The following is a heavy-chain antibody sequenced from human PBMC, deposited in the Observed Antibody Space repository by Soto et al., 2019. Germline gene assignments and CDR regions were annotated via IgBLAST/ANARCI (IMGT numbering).Heavy chain of an antibody. J-gene: IGHJ4*02. CDR2: IRTKTNNYAT. CDR1: GFTLSGSG. D-gene: IGHD6-19*01. Sequence: EVQLVESGGGLVQPGGSLKLSCAASGFTLSGSGIQWVRQASGKGLEWVGRIRTKTNNYATAYAASVKGRFTISRDDSKNMAYLQMNSLKTEDTAVYYCTAMAGIDYWGQGTLVTVSS. CDR3: TAMAGIDY. V-gene: IGHV3-73*02.